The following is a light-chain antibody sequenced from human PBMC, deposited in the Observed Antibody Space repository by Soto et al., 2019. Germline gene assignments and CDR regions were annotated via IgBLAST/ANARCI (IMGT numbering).Light chain of an antibody. V-gene: IGKV3-15*01. CDR3: QQYNQWPIT. CDR2: GAL. J-gene: IGKJ5*01. CDR1: QSAGTN. Sequence: EMVMTQSPATLTVSPGARATLSCRASQSAGTNLAWYQQKPGQAPSLLIHGALTRATGIPARFSDILYGTAGNLTLRSLQSEDGSVFDGQQYNQWPITFGQGTRLEIK.